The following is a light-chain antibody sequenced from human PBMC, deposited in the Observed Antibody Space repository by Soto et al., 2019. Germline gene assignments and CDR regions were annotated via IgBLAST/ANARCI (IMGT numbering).Light chain of an antibody. CDR3: CSYAGSSTSVV. V-gene: IGLV2-23*02. CDR2: EVS. J-gene: IGLJ2*01. CDR1: SSDVGSYNL. Sequence: QSALTQPASVSGSPGQSITISCTGTSSDVGSYNLVSWYQQHPGKAPKLMIYEVSKQPSGVSNRFSGSKSGNTAYLTISGLQAEDEADYYCCSYAGSSTSVVFGGGTKLTVL.